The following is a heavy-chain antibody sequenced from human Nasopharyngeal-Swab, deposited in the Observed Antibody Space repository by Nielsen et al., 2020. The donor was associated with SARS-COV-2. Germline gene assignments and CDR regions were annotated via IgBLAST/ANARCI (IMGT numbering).Heavy chain of an antibody. CDR3: ARAGITMVRAFDY. V-gene: IGHV3-21*01. CDR2: ISSSSSYI. D-gene: IGHD3-10*01. J-gene: IGHJ4*02. Sequence: VRQAPGKGPEWVSSISSSSSYIYYADSVKGRFTISRDNAKNSLYLQMNSLRAEDTAVYYCARAGITMVRAFDYWGQGTLVTVSS.